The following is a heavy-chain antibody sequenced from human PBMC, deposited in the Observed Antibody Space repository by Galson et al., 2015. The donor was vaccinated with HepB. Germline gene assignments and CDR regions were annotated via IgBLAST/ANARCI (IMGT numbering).Heavy chain of an antibody. J-gene: IGHJ4*02. V-gene: IGHV1-18*04. Sequence: SVKVSCKASGYTFTGYYMHWVRQAPGQGLEWMGWVSAYNGNTNYAQKLQGRVTMTTDTSTSTAYMELRSLRSDDTAVYYCARDDRVGAASYFDYWGQGTLVTVSS. CDR1: GYTFTGYY. D-gene: IGHD3-3*01. CDR2: VSAYNGNT. CDR3: ARDDRVGAASYFDY.